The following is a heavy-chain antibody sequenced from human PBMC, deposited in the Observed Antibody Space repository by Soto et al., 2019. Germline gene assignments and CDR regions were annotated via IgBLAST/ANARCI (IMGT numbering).Heavy chain of an antibody. Sequence: GGSLRLSFAASGFPFSSYAMHWVRQAPGKGLEWVAVISYDGSNKYYADSVKGRFTISRDNSKNTLYLQMNSLRAEDTAVYYCARNYYDFWSGYFGPGYWRQGTLVTVSS. CDR3: ARNYYDFWSGYFGPGY. J-gene: IGHJ4*02. V-gene: IGHV3-30-3*01. CDR1: GFPFSSYA. D-gene: IGHD3-3*01. CDR2: ISYDGSNK.